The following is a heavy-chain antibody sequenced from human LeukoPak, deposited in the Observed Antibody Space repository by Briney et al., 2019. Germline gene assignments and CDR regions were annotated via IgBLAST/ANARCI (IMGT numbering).Heavy chain of an antibody. D-gene: IGHD6-19*01. Sequence: SETLSLTCAVYGGSFSGYYWSWIRQPPGKGLEWIGEINHSGYTNYNPSLKSRVTISIDTSKNQFSLMVTSMTAADTGVYYCTRAVAGHPDWGQGTLVTVSS. CDR1: GGSFSGYY. CDR3: TRAVAGHPD. J-gene: IGHJ4*02. V-gene: IGHV4-34*01. CDR2: INHSGYT.